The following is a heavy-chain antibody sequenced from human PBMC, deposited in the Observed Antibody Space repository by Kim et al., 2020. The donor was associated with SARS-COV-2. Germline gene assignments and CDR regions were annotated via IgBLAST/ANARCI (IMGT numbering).Heavy chain of an antibody. V-gene: IGHV4-59*08. D-gene: IGHD1-26*01. CDR3: ARDLSGNYPGLFDY. J-gene: IGHJ4*02. CDR1: GGSISSYY. CDR2: IYYSGST. Sequence: SETLSLTCTVSGGSISSYYWNWIRQPPGKGLEWIGYIYYSGSTNYNPSLKSRLTISVDMSKNQFSLKLTSVTAADTAVYYCARDLSGNYPGLFDYWGQGTLVTVSS.